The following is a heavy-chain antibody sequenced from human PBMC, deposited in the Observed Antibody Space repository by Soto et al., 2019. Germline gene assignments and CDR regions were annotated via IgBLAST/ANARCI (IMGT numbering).Heavy chain of an antibody. V-gene: IGHV3-74*01. Sequence: EVQLVESGGGSVQPGGSLRLSCTASGFTFINYWMHWVRQAPGKGPVWVPRVDGVGSGTSYADSVKGRFTISRDNAKNTVYLEMNSLSAEDTAVYYCTTVLEYWGQGILVTVSS. CDR2: VDGVGSGT. CDR3: TTVLEY. CDR1: GFTFINYW. J-gene: IGHJ4*02. D-gene: IGHD6-6*01.